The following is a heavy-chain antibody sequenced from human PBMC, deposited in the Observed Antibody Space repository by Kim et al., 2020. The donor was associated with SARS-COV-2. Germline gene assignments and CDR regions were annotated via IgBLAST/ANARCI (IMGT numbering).Heavy chain of an antibody. D-gene: IGHD1-26*01. Sequence: TYSADSVKGRFTISRDIPKDTLYLQMNSLRAEDTAIYYCSSSTVGAYFDYWGQGSLVTVSS. CDR3: SSSTVGAYFDY. CDR2: T. V-gene: IGHV3-53*01. J-gene: IGHJ4*02.